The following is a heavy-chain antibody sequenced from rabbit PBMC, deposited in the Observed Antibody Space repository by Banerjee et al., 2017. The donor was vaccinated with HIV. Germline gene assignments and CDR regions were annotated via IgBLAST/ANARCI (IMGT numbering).Heavy chain of an antibody. CDR2: GYGGSSGNT. Sequence: QEQLVESGGGLVTPGASLTLTCTASGFTISSSYWICWVRQAPGKGLEWIACGYGGSSGNTYYASWAKGRFTISKTSSTTVTLQMTSLTAADTATYFCARGYYSDGYVGYPYGTYFDLWGPGTLVTVS. CDR1: GFTISSSYW. V-gene: IGHV1S45*01. J-gene: IGHJ4*01. D-gene: IGHD6-1*01. CDR3: ARGYYSDGYVGYPYGTYFDL.